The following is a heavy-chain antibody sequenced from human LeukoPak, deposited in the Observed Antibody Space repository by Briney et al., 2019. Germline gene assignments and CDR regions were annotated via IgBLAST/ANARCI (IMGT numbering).Heavy chain of an antibody. CDR2: VYSSGNT. J-gene: IGHJ3*02. V-gene: IGHV4-4*08. Sequence: SETLSLTCTVSGGSISGDHWNWIRQPPGKGLEWIGYVYSSGNTNYNPSLKSRVIISIDTSKNQFSLKLSSVTAADTAVYYCARRNDFGIWGQGTMVTVSS. CDR3: ARRNDFGI. CDR1: GGSISGDH.